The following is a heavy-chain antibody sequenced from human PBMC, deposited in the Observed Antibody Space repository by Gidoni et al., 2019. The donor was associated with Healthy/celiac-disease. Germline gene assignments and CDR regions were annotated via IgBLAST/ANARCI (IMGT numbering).Heavy chain of an antibody. J-gene: IGHJ4*02. CDR1: GGSLSSSSYS. D-gene: IGHD3-22*01. CDR2: IYYSGST. Sequence: QLPLQESCPGLVKPSETLSLTCTVSGGSLSSSSYSWGWIRQPPGKGLEWIGSIYYSGSTYDNPSLKSRVTIAVDTSKNQFSLKLSSVTAADTAVYYCARLDYYDSSPVDYWGQGTLVTVSS. V-gene: IGHV4-39*01. CDR3: ARLDYYDSSPVDY.